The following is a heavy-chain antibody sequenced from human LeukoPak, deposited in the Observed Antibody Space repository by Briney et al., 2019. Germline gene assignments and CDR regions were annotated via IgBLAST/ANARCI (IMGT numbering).Heavy chain of an antibody. V-gene: IGHV3-23*01. CDR3: AKDFARPPYIVVVTHFDY. D-gene: IGHD2-21*02. Sequence: SGGSLRLSCAASGFTFSSYAMSWVRQAPGKGLEWVSAISGSGGSTYYADSVKGRFTISRDNSKNTLYLQMNSLRAEDTAVYYCAKDFARPPYIVVVTHFDYWGQGTLVTVSS. CDR1: GFTFSSYA. J-gene: IGHJ4*02. CDR2: ISGSGGST.